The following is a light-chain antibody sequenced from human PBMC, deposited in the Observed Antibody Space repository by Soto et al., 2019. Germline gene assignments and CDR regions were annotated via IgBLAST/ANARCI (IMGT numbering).Light chain of an antibody. CDR2: DVN. V-gene: IGLV2-11*01. J-gene: IGLJ1*01. CDR3: CSNAGTYTFV. Sequence: QSALTQPRSVSGSPGQSVTISCSGSSSDVGGSNHVSWYQHHPGKAPKFMIYDVNKRPSGVPDRFSGSKSGNTASLTISDLQPEDEADYYCCSNAGTYTFVFGTGTKLTVL. CDR1: SSDVGGSNH.